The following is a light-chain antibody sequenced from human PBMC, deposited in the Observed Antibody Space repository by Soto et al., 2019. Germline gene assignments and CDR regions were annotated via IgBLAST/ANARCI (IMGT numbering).Light chain of an antibody. CDR1: QGVGGW. V-gene: IGKV1-12*01. CDR2: ATS. CDR3: QQTHSLPLS. Sequence: IQMTQSPSSVSASVGDRVTMTCRASQGVGGWLAWYQQKPGKVPKLLIYATSSLHSGVPSRFSGSGSGTDCTLSISSLQPGDFATYCQQTHSLPLSFGPGTKGDIK. J-gene: IGKJ3*01.